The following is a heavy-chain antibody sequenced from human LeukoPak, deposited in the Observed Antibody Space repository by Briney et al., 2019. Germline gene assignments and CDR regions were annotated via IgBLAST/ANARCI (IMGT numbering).Heavy chain of an antibody. D-gene: IGHD1-1*01. CDR1: GYTFTSYA. CDR3: ARGSRSNWNDLGWFDP. J-gene: IGHJ5*02. Sequence: ASVKVSCKASGYTFTSYAMHWVRQAPGQRLESMGWINAGNDNTKYSQKFQGRVTITRDTSASTAYMELSSLRSEDTAVYYCARGSRSNWNDLGWFDPWGQGTLVTVSS. CDR2: INAGNDNT. V-gene: IGHV1-3*01.